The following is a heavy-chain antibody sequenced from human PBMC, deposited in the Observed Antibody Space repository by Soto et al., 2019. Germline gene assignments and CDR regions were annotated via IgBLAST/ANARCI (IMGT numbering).Heavy chain of an antibody. J-gene: IGHJ4*02. CDR3: AKDIHSGYDLPDY. V-gene: IGHV3-23*01. CDR2: ISGSGGST. CDR1: GFTFSSYA. D-gene: IGHD5-12*01. Sequence: PVGSLRLSCAASGFTFSSYAMSWVRQAPGKGLEWVSAISGSGGSTYYADSVKGRFTISRDNSKNTLCLQMNSLRAEDTAVYYCAKDIHSGYDLPDYWGQGTLVTVS.